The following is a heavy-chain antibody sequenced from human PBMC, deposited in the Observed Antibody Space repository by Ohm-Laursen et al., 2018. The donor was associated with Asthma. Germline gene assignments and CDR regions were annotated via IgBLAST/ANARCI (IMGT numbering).Heavy chain of an antibody. CDR2: IYHSVST. CDR3: ARGPMHDYYFDT. V-gene: IGHV4-30-4*01. D-gene: IGHD1-1*01. Sequence: LSCAASGFAVGSDYMTWIRQPPGKGLEWIGYIYHSVSTYYSPSPKSRVTISGDTSKNQFSLNLSFVTAADTAMYYCARGPMHDYYFDTWGQGTLVAVSS. J-gene: IGHJ4*02. CDR1: GFAVGSDY.